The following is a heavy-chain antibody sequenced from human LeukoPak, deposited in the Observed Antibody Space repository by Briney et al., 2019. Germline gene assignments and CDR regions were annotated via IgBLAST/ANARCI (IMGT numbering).Heavy chain of an antibody. Sequence: PGGSLRLSCAASGFTFSSYWMSCVRQAPGKGLEWVANIKQDGSEKYYVDSVKGRFTISRDNAKNSLYLQMNSLRAEDTAVYYCARNYYDMVWDYWGQGTLVTVSS. CDR3: ARNYYDMVWDY. J-gene: IGHJ4*02. CDR1: GFTFSSYW. V-gene: IGHV3-7*01. D-gene: IGHD3-22*01. CDR2: IKQDGSEK.